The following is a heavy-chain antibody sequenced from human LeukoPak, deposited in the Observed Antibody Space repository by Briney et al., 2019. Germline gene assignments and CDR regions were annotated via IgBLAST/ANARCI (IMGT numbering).Heavy chain of an antibody. Sequence: SVKVSCKASGGTFSSYAISWVRQAPGQGLEWMGRIIPILGIANYAQKFQGRVTITADKSTSTAYMKLSSLRSEDTAVYYCARGGDYGGRFDYWGQGTLVTVSS. J-gene: IGHJ4*02. CDR3: ARGGDYGGRFDY. D-gene: IGHD4-23*01. V-gene: IGHV1-69*04. CDR1: GGTFSSYA. CDR2: IIPILGIA.